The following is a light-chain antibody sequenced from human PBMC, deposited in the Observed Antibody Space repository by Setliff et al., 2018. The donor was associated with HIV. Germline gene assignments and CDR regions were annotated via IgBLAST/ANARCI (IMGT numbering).Light chain of an antibody. Sequence: QSALSQPPSASGTPGQRVTISCSGSSSNIGVNVVNWYKQLPGTAPKLLMYSNNQRPSGVPDRFSGSKSGTSASLAISGLQSEDEADYYCAVWDDILNAFVVFGTGTKGTV. CDR1: SSNIGVNV. V-gene: IGLV1-44*01. CDR2: SNN. J-gene: IGLJ1*01. CDR3: AVWDDILNAFVV.